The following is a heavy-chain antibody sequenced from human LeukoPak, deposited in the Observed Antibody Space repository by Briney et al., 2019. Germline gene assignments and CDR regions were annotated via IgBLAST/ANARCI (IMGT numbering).Heavy chain of an antibody. CDR3: AKVVKGTPGAFDY. CDR1: GFTFSGYA. J-gene: IGHJ4*02. Sequence: GGSLRLSCAASGFTFSGYAMSWVRQAPGKGLEWVSAISGSGGGTYYADSVKGRFTISRDNSKNTLYLQMNSLRAEDTAVYYCAKVVKGTPGAFDYWGQGTLVTVSS. V-gene: IGHV3-23*01. D-gene: IGHD1-26*01. CDR2: ISGSGGGT.